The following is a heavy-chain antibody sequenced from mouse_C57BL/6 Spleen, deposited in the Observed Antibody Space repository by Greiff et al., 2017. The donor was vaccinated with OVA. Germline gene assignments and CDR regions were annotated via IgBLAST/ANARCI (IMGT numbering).Heavy chain of an antibody. V-gene: IGHV1-52*01. CDR3: AREESYYGSSEDSWFAY. CDR2: IDPSDSET. CDR1: GYTFTSYW. J-gene: IGHJ3*01. Sequence: QVQLKQPGAELVRPGSSVKLSCKASGYTFTSYWMHWVKQRPIQGLEWIGNIDPSDSETHYNQKFKDKATLTVDKSSSTAYMQLSSLTSEDSAVYYWAREESYYGSSEDSWFAYWGQGTLVTVSA. D-gene: IGHD1-1*01.